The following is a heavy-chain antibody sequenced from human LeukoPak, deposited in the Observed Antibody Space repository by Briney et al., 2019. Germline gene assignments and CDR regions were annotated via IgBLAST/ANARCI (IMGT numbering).Heavy chain of an antibody. J-gene: IGHJ4*02. Sequence: TSEILSLTCAVYGGSFSGYYWSWIRQPPGKGLEWIGEINHSGSTNYNPSLKSRVTISVDTSKNQFSLKLSSVTAADTAVYYCARSSGYSYGPSTYFDYWGQGTLVTVSS. CDR2: INHSGST. V-gene: IGHV4-34*01. D-gene: IGHD5-18*01. CDR3: ARSSGYSYGPSTYFDY. CDR1: GGSFSGYY.